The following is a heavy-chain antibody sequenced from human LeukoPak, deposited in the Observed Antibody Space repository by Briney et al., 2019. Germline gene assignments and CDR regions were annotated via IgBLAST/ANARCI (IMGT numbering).Heavy chain of an antibody. Sequence: GGSLRLSCAASGFSFSSYSMNWVRQAPGKGLKWVSSISSSSSYIYYADSLKGRFTVSRDNAKNSLFLQMNSLRAEDTAVYYCARGYYYDSSGYPNWFDPWGQGTLVTASS. CDR3: ARGYYYDSSGYPNWFDP. CDR2: ISSSSSYI. J-gene: IGHJ5*02. D-gene: IGHD3-22*01. V-gene: IGHV3-21*01. CDR1: GFSFSSYS.